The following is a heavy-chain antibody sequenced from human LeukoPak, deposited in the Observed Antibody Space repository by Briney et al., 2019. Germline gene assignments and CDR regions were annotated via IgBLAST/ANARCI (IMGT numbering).Heavy chain of an antibody. J-gene: IGHJ3*02. CDR3: AKPNGCSSTSCYTDAFDI. CDR2: ISYDGSNK. D-gene: IGHD2-2*02. CDR1: GFTFSSYG. Sequence: GGSLRLSCAASGFTFSSYGMHWVRQAPGKGLEWVAVISYDGSNKYYADSVKGRFTISRDNSKNTLYLQMNSLRAEDTAVYYCAKPNGCSSTSCYTDAFDIWGQGTMVTVSS. V-gene: IGHV3-30*18.